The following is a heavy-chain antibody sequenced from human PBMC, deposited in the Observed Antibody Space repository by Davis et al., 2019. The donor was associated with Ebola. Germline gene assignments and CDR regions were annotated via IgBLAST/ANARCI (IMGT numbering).Heavy chain of an antibody. V-gene: IGHV3-53*01. J-gene: IGHJ6*02. CDR2: IYPGSST. D-gene: IGHD3-10*01. CDR3: ARDAGFGYPDYYLYYGMDV. Sequence: GESLKISCAASGFTVSSTYMSWFRQAPGKGLEWVSVIYPGSSTYYADSVKGRFTISRDNSKNTVFLQMNSLRVEDTAVYYCARDAGFGYPDYYLYYGMDVWGQGTTVTVSS. CDR1: GFTVSSTY.